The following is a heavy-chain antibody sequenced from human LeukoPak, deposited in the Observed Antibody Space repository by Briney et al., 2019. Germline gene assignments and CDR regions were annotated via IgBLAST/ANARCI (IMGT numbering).Heavy chain of an antibody. D-gene: IGHD3-3*01. CDR1: GGSISSYY. CDR2: IYTSGGT. Sequence: PSETLSLTCTVSGGSISSYYWGWIRQPDGKGLEWIGRIYTSGGTNYRPSLKSRVTMSVDTSKIQFSLKLGSVTAADTAVYYCARLKSGYYYMDVWGKGTTVTVSS. CDR3: ARLKSGYYYMDV. J-gene: IGHJ6*03. V-gene: IGHV4-4*07.